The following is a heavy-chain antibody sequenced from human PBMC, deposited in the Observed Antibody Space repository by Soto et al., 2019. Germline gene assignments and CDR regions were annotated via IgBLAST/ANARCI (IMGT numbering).Heavy chain of an antibody. V-gene: IGHV4-59*01. CDR3: SRARYSSGWYSS. CDR2: ISYSGST. J-gene: IGHJ5*02. D-gene: IGHD6-19*01. CDR1: GGSINNFY. Sequence: VQLQESGPGLVKPSETLSLTCTVSGGSINNFYWSWIRHSPGKGLECIGYISYSGSTNYNPSLKRRVIFSGDTYKNQFSLELTSVTAADTAIYYCSRARYSSGWYSSWGQGTLVTVSS.